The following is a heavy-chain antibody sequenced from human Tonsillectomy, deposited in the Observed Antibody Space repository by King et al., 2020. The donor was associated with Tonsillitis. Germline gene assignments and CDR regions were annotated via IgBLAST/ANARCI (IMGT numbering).Heavy chain of an antibody. CDR1: GYIFTAYQ. CDR3: ARAEELLDYHGMDV. CDR2: VDPDTGGR. V-gene: IGHV1-2*02. J-gene: IGHJ6*02. D-gene: IGHD6-19*01. Sequence: QLVQSGPEVKKPGASVKLSCRASGYIFTAYQMHWVRQAPGQRLEWRGWVDPDTGGRNYAQKFEDRVIMTRDTSTTTVHMELRNLKLDDTAVYFCARAEELLDYHGMDVWGQGTAVTVS.